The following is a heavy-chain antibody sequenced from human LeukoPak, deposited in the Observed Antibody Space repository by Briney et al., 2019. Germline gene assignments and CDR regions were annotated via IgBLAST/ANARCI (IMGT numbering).Heavy chain of an antibody. CDR3: ASLPLEMATINSAFDI. CDR1: GDTFSSYA. Sequence: ASVKVSCKASGDTFSSYAISWVRQAPGQGLEWMGGINPIFGTANYAQKFQGRVTITTDASTSTAYMELSSLRSEDTAVYYCASLPLEMATINSAFDIWGQGTMVTVSS. CDR2: INPIFGTA. J-gene: IGHJ3*02. D-gene: IGHD5-24*01. V-gene: IGHV1-69*05.